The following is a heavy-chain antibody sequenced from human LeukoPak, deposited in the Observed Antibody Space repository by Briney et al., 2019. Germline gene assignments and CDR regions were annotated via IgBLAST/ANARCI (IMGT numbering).Heavy chain of an antibody. V-gene: IGHV3-23*01. D-gene: IGHD3-22*01. CDR2: ISGSGGST. Sequence: GGSLRLSCAASGFTFSSYAMHWVRQAPGKGLEWVSAISGSGGSTYYADSVKGRFTISRDNSKNTLYLQMNSLRAEDTAVYYCANYYDSSGYQHYWGQGTLVTVSS. CDR3: ANYYDSSGYQHY. CDR1: GFTFSSYA. J-gene: IGHJ4*02.